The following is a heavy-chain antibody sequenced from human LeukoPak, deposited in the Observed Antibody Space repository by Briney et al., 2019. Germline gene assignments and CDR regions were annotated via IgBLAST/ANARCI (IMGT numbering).Heavy chain of an antibody. CDR3: ATFHQQQLAPSFDY. CDR1: GFTFSSYG. CDR2: IRYDGSNK. D-gene: IGHD6-13*01. V-gene: IGHV3-30*02. J-gene: IGHJ4*02. Sequence: PGGSLRLSCAASGFTFSSYGMHWVRQAPGKGLEWVAFIRYDGSNKYYADSVKGRFTISRDNSKNTLYLQMNSLRSEDTAVYYCATFHQQQLAPSFDYWGQGTLVTVSS.